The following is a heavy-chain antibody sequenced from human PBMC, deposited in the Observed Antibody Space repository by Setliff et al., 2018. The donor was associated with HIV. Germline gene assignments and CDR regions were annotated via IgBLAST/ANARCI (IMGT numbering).Heavy chain of an antibody. D-gene: IGHD1-7*01. J-gene: IGHJ4*02. Sequence: GGSLRLSCAASGFTFSDYSMSWVRQAPGKGLEWVSYISSSSSTIYYADSVKGRFTISRDNAKNSLYLQLNGLRVEDTAMYYCMRWGITGTTLHPYWGQGTLVTVPS. CDR3: MRWGITGTTLHPY. CDR2: ISSSSSTI. V-gene: IGHV3-48*01. CDR1: GFTFSDYS.